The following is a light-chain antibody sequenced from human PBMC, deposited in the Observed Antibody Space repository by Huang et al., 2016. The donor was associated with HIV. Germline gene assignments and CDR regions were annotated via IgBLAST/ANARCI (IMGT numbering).Light chain of an antibody. J-gene: IGKJ2*01. CDR3: QQYDNLYT. CDR2: HAS. CDR1: QDISNY. Sequence: DIQMTQSPSSLSASVGDRVTITCQASQDISNYLNWYQQKPGKAPKVLMYHASNLETGVPSRFSGNGSGTDFSLTISSLQPEDIATYYCQQYDNLYTFGQGTKLEIK. V-gene: IGKV1-33*01.